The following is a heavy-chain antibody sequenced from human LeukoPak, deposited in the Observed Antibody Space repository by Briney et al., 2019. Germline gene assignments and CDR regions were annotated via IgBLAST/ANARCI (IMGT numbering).Heavy chain of an antibody. CDR2: IHPNSGGT. J-gene: IGHJ1*01. CDR1: GYTFTVYY. V-gene: IGHV1-2*02. Sequence: VASVTVSCTASGYTFTVYYIHWVRQAPGQGLECMGWIHPNSGGTNYAQKFQGRVTIIRDTTISTAYMELSRLVSDDTPVYYCARVWDNQCAEYFQHCGQGTLVTVSS. D-gene: IGHD1-26*01. CDR3: ARVWDNQCAEYFQH.